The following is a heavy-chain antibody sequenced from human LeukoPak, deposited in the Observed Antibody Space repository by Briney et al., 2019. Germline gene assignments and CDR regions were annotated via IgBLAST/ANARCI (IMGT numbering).Heavy chain of an antibody. CDR3: AKDLAAVILTGLDAFDI. Sequence: GGSLGLSCAASGFTFDDYAMHWVRQAPGKGLEWASGISWNSGSIGYADSVKGRFTISRDNAKNSLYLQMNSLRAEDTALYYCAKDLAAVILTGLDAFDIWGQGTMVTVSS. CDR1: GFTFDDYA. V-gene: IGHV3-9*01. CDR2: ISWNSGSI. J-gene: IGHJ3*02. D-gene: IGHD3-9*01.